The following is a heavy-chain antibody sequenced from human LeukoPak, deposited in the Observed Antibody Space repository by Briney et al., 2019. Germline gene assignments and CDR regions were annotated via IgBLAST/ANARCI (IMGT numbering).Heavy chain of an antibody. Sequence: PGGSLRLSCAASGFTFSSYGMHWVRQAPGKGLEWVSVLNEHGTVAFYADSVKGRFTISRDNSKNTLYLQMNSPRVEDTGVYYCAREKEVGLGEAIGYWGQGTLVTVSS. V-gene: IGHV3-NL1*01. CDR1: GFTFSSYG. CDR2: LNEHGTVA. D-gene: IGHD1-26*01. CDR3: AREKEVGLGEAIGY. J-gene: IGHJ4*02.